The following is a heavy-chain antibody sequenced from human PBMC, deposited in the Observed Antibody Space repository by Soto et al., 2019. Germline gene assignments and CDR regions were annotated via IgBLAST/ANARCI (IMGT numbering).Heavy chain of an antibody. D-gene: IGHD6-6*01. V-gene: IGHV3-30*18. CDR3: AKYWGEYSSSSGSPWFDP. J-gene: IGHJ5*02. CDR2: ISYDGSNK. Sequence: PGGSLRLSCAASGFTFSSYGMHWVRQAPGKGLELLAVISYDGSNKYYADSVKGRFTISRDNSKNTLYLQMNSLRAEDTALYYCAKYWGEYSSSSGSPWFDPGGQGTLVTVSS. CDR1: GFTFSSYG.